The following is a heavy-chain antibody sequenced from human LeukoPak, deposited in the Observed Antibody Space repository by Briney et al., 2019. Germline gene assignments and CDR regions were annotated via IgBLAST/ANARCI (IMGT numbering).Heavy chain of an antibody. D-gene: IGHD2-15*01. CDR3: AKAREDCSGGSCYLHYFDY. CDR1: GFTFSSYW. V-gene: IGHV3-7*01. CDR2: IKQDGSEK. Sequence: GGSLRLSCAASGFTFSSYWMSWVRQAPGKGLEWVANIKQDGSEKYYVDSVKGRFTISRDNSKNTLYLQMNSLRAEDTAVYYCAKAREDCSGGSCYLHYFDYWGQGTLVTVSS. J-gene: IGHJ4*02.